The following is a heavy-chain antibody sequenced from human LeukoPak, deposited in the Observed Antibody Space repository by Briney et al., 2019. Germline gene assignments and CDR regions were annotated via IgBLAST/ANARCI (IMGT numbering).Heavy chain of an antibody. CDR3: ARSPKSGLEEYYGMDV. V-gene: IGHV5-10-1*01. CDR2: IDPSDSYT. D-gene: IGHD2-15*01. Sequence: GESLKISCKGSGYSFTSYWINWVRQMPGKGLEWMGKIDPSDSYTNYSPSFQGHVTISADKSISTAYLQWSSLKASDTAMYYCARSPKSGLEEYYGMDVWGQGTTVTVSS. CDR1: GYSFTSYW. J-gene: IGHJ6*02.